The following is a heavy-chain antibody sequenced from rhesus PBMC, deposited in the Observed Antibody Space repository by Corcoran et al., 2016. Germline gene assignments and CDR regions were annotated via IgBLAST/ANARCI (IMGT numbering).Heavy chain of an antibody. D-gene: IGHD5-24*01. J-gene: IGHJ4*01. CDR3: ASRRYSGYSLGFDY. CDR1: GGSISSNY. V-gene: IGHV4S11*01. CDR2: IDGSGSST. Sequence: QVKLQQWGEGLLKPSETLSLTCAVYGGSISSNYWSWIRQAPGKGLELIGYIDGSGSSTNYNPSLKSRVTLSVDTSKNQLSLKLSSVTAADTAVYYCASRRYSGYSLGFDYWGQGVLVTVSS.